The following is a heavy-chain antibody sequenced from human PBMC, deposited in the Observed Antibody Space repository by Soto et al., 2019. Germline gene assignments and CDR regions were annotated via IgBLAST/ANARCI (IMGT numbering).Heavy chain of an antibody. D-gene: IGHD3-16*01. CDR2: IRSNIDGATT. Sequence: EVLLVESGGGLVKPGGSLRLSCAASGFAFKYARMTWVRQAPGKGLEWVGHIRSNIDGATTAYAAPVKGRFTISRDESKNTVDLQMNRRITADTAGYYCTTDWGSGTHYARAFDVGGQGTMVTVSS. V-gene: IGHV3-15*01. J-gene: IGHJ3*01. CDR3: TTDWGSGTHYARAFDV. CDR1: GFAFKYAR.